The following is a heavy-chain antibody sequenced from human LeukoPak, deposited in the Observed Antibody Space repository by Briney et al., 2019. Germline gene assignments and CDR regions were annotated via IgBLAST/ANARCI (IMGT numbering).Heavy chain of an antibody. J-gene: IGHJ3*02. V-gene: IGHV4-38-2*01. Sequence: SETLSLTCAVSRYSITRGYYWAWIRQPPGKGLEWIGSIYHSGNTYYNPSLKSRLTMSVDTSKNRFSLILRSVTAADTAVYCCARAYSSTWYGGDTFDIWGQGTMVTVSS. CDR1: RYSITRGYY. CDR2: IYHSGNT. D-gene: IGHD2-2*01. CDR3: ARAYSSTWYGGDTFDI.